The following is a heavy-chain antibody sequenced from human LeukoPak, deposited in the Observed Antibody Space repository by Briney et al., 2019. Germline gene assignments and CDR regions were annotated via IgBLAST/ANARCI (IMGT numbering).Heavy chain of an antibody. CDR1: GYTFTSYD. D-gene: IGHD3-9*01. CDR3: ARSRYFDWLLYYYYYYGMDV. Sequence: ASVKVSCKASGYTFTSYDINWVRQATGQGLEWMGWMNPNSGNTGYAQKFQGRVTMTRNTSISTAYMELSSLRSEDTAVYYCARSRYFDWLLYYYYYYGMDVWGQGTTVTVSS. J-gene: IGHJ6*02. CDR2: MNPNSGNT. V-gene: IGHV1-8*01.